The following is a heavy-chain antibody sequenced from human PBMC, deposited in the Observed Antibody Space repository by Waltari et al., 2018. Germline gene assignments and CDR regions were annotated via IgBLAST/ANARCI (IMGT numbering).Heavy chain of an antibody. CDR3: VKYSGFDYFFDY. D-gene: IGHD5-12*01. Sequence: QFQLVESGGGVVQPGRSLRLSCPASGFIVGNCTLHWVRQTPGQGLQWVAAISHDGSNKDYADSVKSRFTVSRDNSNNTLYLQINSLRADDTGIYFCVKYSGFDYFFDYWGQGTLVTVSS. V-gene: IGHV3-30*04. CDR1: GFIVGNCT. J-gene: IGHJ4*02. CDR2: ISHDGSNK.